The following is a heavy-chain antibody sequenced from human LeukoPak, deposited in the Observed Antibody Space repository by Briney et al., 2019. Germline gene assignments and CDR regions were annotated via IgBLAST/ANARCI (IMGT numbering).Heavy chain of an antibody. J-gene: IGHJ4*02. D-gene: IGHD6-19*01. V-gene: IGHV3-30*02. CDR2: IRYDGSNK. CDR3: VKDHSSAWTDFDC. CDR1: GFTFSSYG. Sequence: PGGSLRLSCAASGFTFSSYGMHWIRQAPGKGLEWVAFIRYDGSNKFYADSVKGRFTISRDNSKNTLFLQMNSLRADDTAVYYCVKDHSSAWTDFDCWGQGTLLTVSS.